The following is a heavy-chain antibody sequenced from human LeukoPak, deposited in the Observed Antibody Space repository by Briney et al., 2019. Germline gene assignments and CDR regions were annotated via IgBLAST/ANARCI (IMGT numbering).Heavy chain of an antibody. CDR2: ISGAGGST. J-gene: IGHJ4*02. Sequence: GGSLRLSCAASGFTFSLYGMNWVRQAPGKGLEWVSGISGAGGSTYYADSVKGRFTISRDTSKNTPYLQMNSLRAEDTAVYYCAKNYYGSGSYYTIDYWGQGTLVTVSP. CDR1: GFTFSLYG. CDR3: AKNYYGSGSYYTIDY. D-gene: IGHD3-10*01. V-gene: IGHV3-23*01.